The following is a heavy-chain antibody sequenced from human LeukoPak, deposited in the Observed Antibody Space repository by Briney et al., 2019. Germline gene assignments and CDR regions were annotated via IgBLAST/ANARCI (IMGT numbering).Heavy chain of an antibody. J-gene: IGHJ4*02. CDR3: ARSGVVDLDY. D-gene: IGHD3-22*01. CDR2: IYYSGST. V-gene: IGHV4-59*08. Sequence: TSETLSLTCTVSGGSISSYYWSRIRQPPGKGLEWIGYIYYSGSTNYNPSLKSRVTISVETSKNQFSLKLSSVTAADTAAYYCARSGVVDLDYWGQGTLVTVSS. CDR1: GGSISSYY.